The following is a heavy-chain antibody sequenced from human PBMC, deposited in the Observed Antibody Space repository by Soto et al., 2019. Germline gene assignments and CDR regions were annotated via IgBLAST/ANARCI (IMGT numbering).Heavy chain of an antibody. Sequence: GSLRLSCAASGFTFSDYYMSWIRQAPGKGLEWVSYISSSGSTIYYADSVKGRFTISRDNAKNSLYLQMNSLRVEDTAVYYCARHPVDTAMVLYWGQGTLVTVSS. CDR2: ISSSGSTI. V-gene: IGHV3-11*01. CDR3: ARHPVDTAMVLY. CDR1: GFTFSDYY. J-gene: IGHJ4*02. D-gene: IGHD5-18*01.